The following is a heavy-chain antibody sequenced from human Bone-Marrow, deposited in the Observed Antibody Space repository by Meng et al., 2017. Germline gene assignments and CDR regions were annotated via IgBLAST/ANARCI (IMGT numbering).Heavy chain of an antibody. V-gene: IGHV1-46*01. CDR1: GYTFVSYY. Sequence: QVQLLRSGAEVKSPGAPLTISCKASGYTFVSYYIHWVRQAPGQGLEWIGVVNSRRETTIYAQMFQGRVTMTRDTSTSTVYMALSSLGSEDTAVYYCARGLAVDEFDYWGQGTLVTVSS. CDR3: ARGLAVDEFDY. J-gene: IGHJ4*02. D-gene: IGHD2-15*01. CDR2: VNSRRETT.